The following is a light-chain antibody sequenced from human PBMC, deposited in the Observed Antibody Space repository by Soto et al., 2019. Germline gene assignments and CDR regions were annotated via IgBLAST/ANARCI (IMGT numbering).Light chain of an antibody. CDR1: QSVSSY. J-gene: IGKJ1*01. V-gene: IGKV3-11*01. CDR2: DAA. CDR3: QQRSSWPWT. Sequence: EIVLTQSPATLSLSPGERATLSCRASQSVSSYLAWYQQKPGQAPRLLIYDAANRATGIPARIGGSGSGADFTLTISSLEPEDFAVYYCQQRSSWPWTFGQGTQVDIK.